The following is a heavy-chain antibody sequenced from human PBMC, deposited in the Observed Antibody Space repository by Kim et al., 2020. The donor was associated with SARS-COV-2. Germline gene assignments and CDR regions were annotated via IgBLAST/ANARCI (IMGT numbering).Heavy chain of an antibody. Sequence: VKGRFTISRDNSKNTLYLQMNSLRAEDTAVYYCARDEGYTAAAESSFDYWGQGTLVTVSS. V-gene: IGHV3-30*07. CDR3: ARDEGYTAAAESSFDY. D-gene: IGHD6-13*01. J-gene: IGHJ4*02.